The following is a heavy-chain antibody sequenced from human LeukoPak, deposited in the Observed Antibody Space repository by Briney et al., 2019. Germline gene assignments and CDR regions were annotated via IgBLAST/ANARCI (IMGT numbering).Heavy chain of an antibody. CDR2: IYSSGST. CDR3: ASLVEYQLPFDY. V-gene: IGHV4-31*03. D-gene: IGHD2-2*01. CDR1: GGSISSGGYY. J-gene: IGHJ4*02. Sequence: PSETLSLTCTVSGGSISSGGYYWSWIRQHPGKGLEWIGYIYSSGSTFYNPSLKSRVTISLDTSKNQFSLKLSSLTAADTAVYYCASLVEYQLPFDYWGQGTLVTVSS.